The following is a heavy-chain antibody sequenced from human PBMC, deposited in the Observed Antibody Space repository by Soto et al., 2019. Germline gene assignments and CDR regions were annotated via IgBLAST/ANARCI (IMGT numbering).Heavy chain of an antibody. Sequence: QLQLQESGSVLVKPSQTLSLTCAVSGGSISSGGYSWSWIRQPPGKGLEWIGYIYHSGSTCYNPSLKSPVTISVDRSKNQFALKLSSVTAADTAVYYCARTPDIWGQGTMVTVSS. CDR2: IYHSGST. V-gene: IGHV4-30-2*01. CDR1: GGSISSGGYS. CDR3: ARTPDI. J-gene: IGHJ3*02.